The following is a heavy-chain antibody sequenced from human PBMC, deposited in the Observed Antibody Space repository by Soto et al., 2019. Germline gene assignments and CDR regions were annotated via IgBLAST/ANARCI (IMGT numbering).Heavy chain of an antibody. CDR3: GREAGTIVRVYFPYYYYMDV. V-gene: IGHV4-34*01. J-gene: IGHJ6*03. D-gene: IGHD3-10*01. CDR1: GGSFSGYY. Sequence: QVQLQQWGAGLLKPSETLSLTCAVSGGSFSGYYWSWIRQPPGKGLEWMGEINHSGSTNYNPSLKNRVTIAVDTSKNHFSLKMSCVTAADTAVYYCGREAGTIVRVYFPYYYYMDVWGKGTTVTVSS. CDR2: INHSGST.